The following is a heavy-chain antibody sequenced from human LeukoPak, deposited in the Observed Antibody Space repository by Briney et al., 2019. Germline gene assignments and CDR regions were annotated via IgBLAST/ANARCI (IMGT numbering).Heavy chain of an antibody. Sequence: GGSLRLSCVASGFTFRTYWLTWVRQAPGKGLEWVANINQDGSEKSYVDTVKGRFTISRDNAKSSLYLQMSSLRAEDTSVFYCVRGAYYFYGMDVWGQGTTVTASS. CDR3: VRGAYYFYGMDV. V-gene: IGHV3-7*04. J-gene: IGHJ6*02. CDR1: GFTFRTYW. CDR2: INQDGSEK.